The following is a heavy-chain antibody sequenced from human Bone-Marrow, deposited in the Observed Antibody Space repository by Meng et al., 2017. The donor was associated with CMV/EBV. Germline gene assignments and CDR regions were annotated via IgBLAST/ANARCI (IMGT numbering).Heavy chain of an antibody. D-gene: IGHD3-16*01. V-gene: IGHV4-4*07. Sequence: QVPIQQSGPGLVKPSETLSLTCIVSGASIKNYNWNWVRQPAGQGLEWIGLIQVIGHTVYNPSLKSRVTVSLDASKNQFSLTLNSVTAADTATYYCAGSRPGGGACDYWGQGILVTVSS. CDR3: AGSRPGGGACDY. J-gene: IGHJ4*02. CDR2: IQVIGHT. CDR1: GASIKNYN.